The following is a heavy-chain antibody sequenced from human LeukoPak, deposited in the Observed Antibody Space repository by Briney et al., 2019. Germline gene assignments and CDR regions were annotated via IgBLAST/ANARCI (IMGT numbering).Heavy chain of an antibody. J-gene: IGHJ3*02. D-gene: IGHD3-16*02. CDR3: ARGSFRHAFDI. V-gene: IGHV3-23*01. CDR1: GFTFGTFA. Sequence: GGSLRLSCAASGFTFGTFAMSWVRQAPGKGLEWVSGISASGDRTYYADAVKGRFTISRDNSKNTLYLQMNSLRAEDTAVYYCARGSFRHAFDIWGQGTMVTVSS. CDR2: ISASGDRT.